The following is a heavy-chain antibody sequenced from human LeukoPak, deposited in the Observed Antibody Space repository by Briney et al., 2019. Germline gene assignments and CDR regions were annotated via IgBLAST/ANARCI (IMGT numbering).Heavy chain of an antibody. J-gene: IGHJ3*02. CDR3: ASYRESTWAFDI. CDR2: INPNSGGT. D-gene: IGHD3-16*02. Sequence: ASVKVSCKASGYTFTGYYMHWVRQAPGQGLEWMGRINPNSGGTNYAQKFQGRVTMTRDTSISTAYMELSRLRSDDTAVYYCASYRESTWAFDIWAKGTMVTVSS. V-gene: IGHV1-2*06. CDR1: GYTFTGYY.